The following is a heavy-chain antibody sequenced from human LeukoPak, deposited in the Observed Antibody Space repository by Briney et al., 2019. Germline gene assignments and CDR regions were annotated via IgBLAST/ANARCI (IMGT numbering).Heavy chain of an antibody. Sequence: GGSLRLSCAASGFTFSSYGMHWVRQAPGKGLEWVAVISYDGSNKYYADSVKGRFTISRDNSKNTLYLQMNSPRAEDAAVYYCAKAPVTSCRGAFCYPFDYWGQGTLVTVSS. CDR1: GFTFSSYG. CDR3: AKAPVTSCRGAFCYPFDY. J-gene: IGHJ4*02. D-gene: IGHD2-15*01. CDR2: ISYDGSNK. V-gene: IGHV3-30*18.